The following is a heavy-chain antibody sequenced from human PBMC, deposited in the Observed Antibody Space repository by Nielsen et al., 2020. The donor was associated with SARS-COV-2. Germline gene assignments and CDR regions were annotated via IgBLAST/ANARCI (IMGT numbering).Heavy chain of an antibody. CDR2: INHSGST. D-gene: IGHD1-14*01. V-gene: IGHV4-34*01. Sequence: WIRQPPGKGLEWIGEINHSGSTNYNPSLKSRVTISVDTSKNQFSLKLSSVTAADTAVYFCARGKRSYSGSFLNYYYYYYMDVWGKGTTLTVSS. J-gene: IGHJ6*03. CDR3: ARGKRSYSGSFLNYYYYYYMDV.